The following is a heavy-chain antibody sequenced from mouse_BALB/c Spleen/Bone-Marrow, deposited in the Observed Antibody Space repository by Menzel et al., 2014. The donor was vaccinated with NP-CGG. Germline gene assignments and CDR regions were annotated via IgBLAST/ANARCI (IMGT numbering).Heavy chain of an antibody. J-gene: IGHJ2*01. V-gene: IGHV14-3*02. Sequence: VQLQQSGAELVKPGASVELSCTASGFNIKDTYMHWVKQRPEQGLEWIGRIDPANGNTKYDPKFQGKATITADTSSNTAYLQLSSLTSEDTAVYYCARFPYDYGGGDYWGQGTTLTVSS. CDR2: IDPANGNT. CDR1: GFNIKDTY. CDR3: ARFPYDYGGGDY. D-gene: IGHD2-4*01.